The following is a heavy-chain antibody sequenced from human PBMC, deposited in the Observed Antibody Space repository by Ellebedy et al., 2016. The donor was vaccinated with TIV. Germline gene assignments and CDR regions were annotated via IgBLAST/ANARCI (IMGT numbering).Heavy chain of an antibody. J-gene: IGHJ4*02. CDR2: ISSKRYGGRP. D-gene: IGHD2-21*02. V-gene: IGHV3-49*03. CDR3: TRNPRKGGDRYPFDF. CDR1: GFTFSSYW. Sequence: PGGSLRLSCAASGFTFSSYWMSWFRQAPGKGLEWVGFISSKRYGGRPEHAASLKGRFTISRDDSRSIAYLQMNSLQSEDTGVYYCTRNPRKGGDRYPFDFWGQGTLVTVSS.